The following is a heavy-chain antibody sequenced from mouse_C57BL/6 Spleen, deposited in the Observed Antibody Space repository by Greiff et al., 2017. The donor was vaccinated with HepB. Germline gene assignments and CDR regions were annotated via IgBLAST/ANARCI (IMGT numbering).Heavy chain of an antibody. D-gene: IGHD1-1*01. V-gene: IGHV3-6*01. Sequence: EVKLVESGPGLVKPSQSLSLTCSVTGYSITSGYYWNWIRQFPGNKLEWMGYISYDGSNNYNPSLKNRISITRDTSKNQFFLKLNSVTTEDTATYYCARWNYGSSLWGQGTLVTVSA. CDR1: GYSITSGYY. J-gene: IGHJ3*01. CDR2: ISYDGSN. CDR3: ARWNYGSSL.